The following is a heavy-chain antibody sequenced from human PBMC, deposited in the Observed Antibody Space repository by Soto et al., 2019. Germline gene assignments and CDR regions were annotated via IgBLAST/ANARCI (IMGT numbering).Heavy chain of an antibody. CDR2: ISGSGGST. J-gene: IGHJ4*02. D-gene: IGHD3-3*01. V-gene: IGHV3-23*01. CDR1: GFTFSSYA. CDR3: AWRGGSYYDFWSGPDLDY. Sequence: GGSLRLSCAASGFTFSSYAMSWVRQAPGKGLEWVSAISGSGGSTYYADSVKGRFTISRDNSKNTLYLQMNSLRAEDTAVYYCAWRGGSYYDFWSGPDLDYWGQGTLVTVSS.